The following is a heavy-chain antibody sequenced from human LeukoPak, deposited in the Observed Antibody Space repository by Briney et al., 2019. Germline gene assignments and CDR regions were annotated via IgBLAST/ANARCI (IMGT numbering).Heavy chain of an antibody. CDR2: ISGSGATT. CDR3: ARAVSWPYYFGL. J-gene: IGHJ4*02. D-gene: IGHD6-13*01. Sequence: GGSLRLSCAASGFTFSSYAMTWVRQAPGKGLEWVSAISGSGATTYYADSVKGRFTISRDNSKNALYLQMNSLRPEDTAVYYCARAVSWPYYFGLWGQGTLVTVSA. V-gene: IGHV3-23*01. CDR1: GFTFSSYA.